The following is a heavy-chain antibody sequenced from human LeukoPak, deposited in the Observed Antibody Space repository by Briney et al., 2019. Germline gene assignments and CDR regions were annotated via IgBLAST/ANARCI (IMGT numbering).Heavy chain of an antibody. V-gene: IGHV3-74*01. D-gene: IGHD3-3*01. CDR2: IRSDGNIT. CDR1: GFTFSNYW. J-gene: IGHJ4*02. CDR3: GRSGDFWSGSGVAY. Sequence: GGSLRLSCAASGFTFSNYWMYWVRQAPGKGLVWVSQIRSDGNITHYADSVKGRFTISRDNAKNTLFLQMNSLRAEDTAVYYCGRSGDFWSGSGVAYWGQGTLVTVSS.